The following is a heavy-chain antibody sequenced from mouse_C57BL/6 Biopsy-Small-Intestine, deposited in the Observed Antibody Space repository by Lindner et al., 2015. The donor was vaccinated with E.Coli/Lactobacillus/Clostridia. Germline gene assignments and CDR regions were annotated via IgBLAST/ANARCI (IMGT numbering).Heavy chain of an antibody. D-gene: IGHD3-3*01. V-gene: IGHV1-82*01. J-gene: IGHJ2*01. CDR3: ARGTRLDF. Sequence: YNGNFKGKATLTADKSSSTAYMQLSSLTSEDSAVYFCARGTRLDFWGQGTILTVSS.